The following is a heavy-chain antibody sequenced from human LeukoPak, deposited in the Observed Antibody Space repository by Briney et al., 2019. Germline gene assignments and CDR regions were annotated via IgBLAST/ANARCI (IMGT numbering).Heavy chain of an antibody. CDR1: GFTFSSYA. CDR2: ISGSGGST. J-gene: IGHJ4*02. D-gene: IGHD3-10*01. CDR3: AKSYYYGSGSYYPAFDY. V-gene: IGHV3-23*01. Sequence: GGSLRLSCAASGFTFSSYAMSWVRQAPGKGLEWVSAISGSGGSTYYADSVKGRFTISRDNSKNTLYLQMNSLRAEDTAVYYCAKSYYYGSGSYYPAFDYWGQGTLVTVSS.